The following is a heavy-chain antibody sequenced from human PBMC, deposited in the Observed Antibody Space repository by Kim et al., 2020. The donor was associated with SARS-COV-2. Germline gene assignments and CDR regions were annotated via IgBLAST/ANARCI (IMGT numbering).Heavy chain of an antibody. CDR1: GFTFSSYS. CDR3: ARDPLESYYDRFDYYYGMDV. D-gene: IGHD3-22*01. CDR2: ISSSSDI. Sequence: GGSLRLSCAASGFTFSSYSMNWVRQAPGKGLEWVSSISSSSDIYYADSVKGRFTISRDNAKNSLYLQMNSLRAEDTAVYYCARDPLESYYDRFDYYYGMDVWGQGTTVTVSS. J-gene: IGHJ6*02. V-gene: IGHV3-21*01.